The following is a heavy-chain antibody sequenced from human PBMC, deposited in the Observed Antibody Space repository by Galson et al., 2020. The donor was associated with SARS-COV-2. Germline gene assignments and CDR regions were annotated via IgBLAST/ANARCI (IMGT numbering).Heavy chain of an antibody. CDR2: NYPSDFET. J-gene: IGHJ4*02. V-gene: IGHV5-51*01. CDR1: GYTFTNYW. D-gene: IGHD3-16*01. Sequence: GEYLKISCEASGYTFTNYWIGWVRQMPGKGLEWLGINYPSDFETTYSPSLQGQVTISADTSISTAYLQWSSRNASDTAMYYCARHGVADTLGVSYWGQGTQLTFPS. CDR3: ARHGVADTLGVSY.